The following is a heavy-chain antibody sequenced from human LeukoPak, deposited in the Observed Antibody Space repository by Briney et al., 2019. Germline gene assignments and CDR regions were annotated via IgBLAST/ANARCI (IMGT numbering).Heavy chain of an antibody. CDR1: GYTFTSYA. Sequence: SCKASGYTFTSYAMSWVRQAPGKGLEWVSAISGSGGSTYYADSVKGRFTISRDNSKNTLYLQMNSLRAEDTAVYYCAKSIAVAFYSWGQGTLVTVSS. J-gene: IGHJ4*02. V-gene: IGHV3-23*01. CDR2: ISGSGGST. CDR3: AKSIAVAFYS. D-gene: IGHD6-19*01.